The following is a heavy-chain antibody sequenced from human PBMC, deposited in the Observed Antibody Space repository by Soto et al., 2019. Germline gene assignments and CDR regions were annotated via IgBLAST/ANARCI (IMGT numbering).Heavy chain of an antibody. CDR1: GGSVSSGYYY. D-gene: IGHD2-21*02. CDR3: ARDAYCGGDCLDS. CDR2: IYYSGIT. V-gene: IGHV4-61*01. Sequence: PSETLSLTCTVSGGSVSSGYYYWSWIRQPPGKGLEWIGYIYYSGITNHNPSLKSRVTISVDTSKNQFSLKLRSVTAADTAVYYCARDAYCGGDCLDSWGQGTLVTVS. J-gene: IGHJ5*01.